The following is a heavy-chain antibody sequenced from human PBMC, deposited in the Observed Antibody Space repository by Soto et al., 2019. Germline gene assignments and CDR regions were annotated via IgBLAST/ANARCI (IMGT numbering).Heavy chain of an antibody. V-gene: IGHV5-51*01. CDR2: IYPGDSDT. Sequence: PGQPLKVSCRTSGYSFTSYWIGWVSQMPGKGLEWMGIIYPGDSDTRYSPSFKGQVTISADRSISTAYLQWGSLKASDTAMYYCARHMIRGVLTTNFDYWGQGTLVTVSS. CDR3: ARHMIRGVLTTNFDY. J-gene: IGHJ4*02. D-gene: IGHD3-10*01. CDR1: GYSFTSYW.